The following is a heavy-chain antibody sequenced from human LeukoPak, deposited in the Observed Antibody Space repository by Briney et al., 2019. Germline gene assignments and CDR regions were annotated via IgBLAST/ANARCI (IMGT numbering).Heavy chain of an antibody. J-gene: IGHJ4*02. CDR3: AKGIMSGRSFDY. CDR1: GFTFSSYA. Sequence: GGSLRLSCAASGFTFSSYAMSWVRQAPGEGLEWVSAISGSGGSTYYADSVKGRFTISRDNSKNTLYLQMNSLRAEDTAVYYCAKGIMSGRSFDYWGQGTLVTVSS. D-gene: IGHD6-19*01. V-gene: IGHV3-23*01. CDR2: ISGSGGST.